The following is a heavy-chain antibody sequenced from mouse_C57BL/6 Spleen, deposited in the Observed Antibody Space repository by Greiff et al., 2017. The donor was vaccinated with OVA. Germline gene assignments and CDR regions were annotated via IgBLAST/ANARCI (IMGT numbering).Heavy chain of an antibody. CDR1: GYTFTSYW. CDR3: ARGQIYYYGSSSFFDY. CDR2: INPSNGGT. J-gene: IGHJ2*01. D-gene: IGHD1-1*01. V-gene: IGHV1-53*01. Sequence: QVQLQQPGTELVKPGASVKLSCKASGYTFTSYWMHWVKQRPGQGLEWIGNINPSNGGTNYNEKFKSKATLTVDKSSSTAYMQLSSLTSEDSAVYYCARGQIYYYGSSSFFDYWGQGTTLTVSS.